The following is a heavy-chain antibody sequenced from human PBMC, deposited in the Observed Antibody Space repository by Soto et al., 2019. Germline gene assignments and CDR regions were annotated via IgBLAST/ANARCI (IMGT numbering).Heavy chain of an antibody. V-gene: IGHV3-30*18. CDR1: GFTFSSYG. Sequence: PGGSLRLSCAASGFTFSSYGMHWGRQAPGKGLEWVAVISYDGSNKYYADSVKGRFTISRDNSKNTLYLQMNSLRAEDTAVYYCAKDPTWGIVEATSCPGYWGQGTLVTVSS. D-gene: IGHD1-26*01. CDR3: AKDPTWGIVEATSCPGY. CDR2: ISYDGSNK. J-gene: IGHJ4*02.